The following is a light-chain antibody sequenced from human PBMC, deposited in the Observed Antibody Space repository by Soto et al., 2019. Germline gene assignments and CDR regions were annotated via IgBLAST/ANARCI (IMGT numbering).Light chain of an antibody. CDR2: DAS. J-gene: IGKJ1*01. V-gene: IGKV1-5*01. CDR3: QQYSSYSRT. CDR1: QGISTW. Sequence: DIQMTQSPYTLSASVGYRFTITCRASQGISTWLAWYQQKPGTAPKLLIYDASSLESGVPSRFSGSGSGTEFTLTISSLQPDDYATYYCQQYSSYSRTFGQGTTGDIK.